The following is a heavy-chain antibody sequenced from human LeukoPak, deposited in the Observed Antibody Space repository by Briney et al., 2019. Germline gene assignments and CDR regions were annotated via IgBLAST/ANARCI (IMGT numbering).Heavy chain of an antibody. V-gene: IGHV3-48*01. CDR1: GFAFSSHG. CDR2: VSSTTSV. J-gene: IGHJ5*02. CDR3: ATWAGAAADFSGPFDD. Sequence: GGSLRLSCAASGFAFSSHGMNWVRQAPGKGLEWISYVSSTTSVYYADSVKGLFTISRDNAKNSLYLQMNSLRAEDTSVYYCATWAGAAADFSGPFDDWGQGTLVTVSS. D-gene: IGHD6-13*01.